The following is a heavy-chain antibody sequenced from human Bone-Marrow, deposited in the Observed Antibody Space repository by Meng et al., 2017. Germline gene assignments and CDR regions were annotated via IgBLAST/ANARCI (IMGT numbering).Heavy chain of an antibody. Sequence: GESLKISCAASGFTFSSYWMSWVRQAPGKGLEWVAVISYDGSNKYYADSVKGRFTISRDNSKNTLYLQMNSLRAEDTAVYYCARDNSYYDSSGSEYYYYYYGMDVWGQGTTVTVSS. CDR3: ARDNSYYDSSGSEYYYYYYGMDV. D-gene: IGHD3-22*01. CDR1: GFTFSSYW. CDR2: ISYDGSNK. J-gene: IGHJ6*02. V-gene: IGHV3-30*03.